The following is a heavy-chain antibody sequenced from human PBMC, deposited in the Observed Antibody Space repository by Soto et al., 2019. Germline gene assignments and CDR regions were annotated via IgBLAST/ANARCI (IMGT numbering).Heavy chain of an antibody. D-gene: IGHD3-10*01. Sequence: ASVEVSCKASGYTFTSYYMHWVLQAPGQGLEWMGIINPSGGSTSYAQKFQGRVTMTRDTSTSTVYMELSSLRSEDTAVYYCVRDPSLITMVRGVIITDYYYGMDVWGQGTTVTVSS. CDR3: VRDPSLITMVRGVIITDYYYGMDV. V-gene: IGHV1-46*01. CDR1: GYTFTSYY. J-gene: IGHJ6*02. CDR2: INPSGGST.